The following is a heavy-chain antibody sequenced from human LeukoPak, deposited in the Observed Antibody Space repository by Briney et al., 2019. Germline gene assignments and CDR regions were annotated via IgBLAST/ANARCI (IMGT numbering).Heavy chain of an antibody. J-gene: IGHJ5*02. CDR2: IYNSGST. D-gene: IGHD5-24*01. CDR3: AKSWRPRRWPDSFDP. Sequence: SETLSLTCTVSGVSISSNYWSWSRQPPGKGLEGIGYIYNSGSTNHNPSLRSRVAISVDTSKNQFSLKLSSVTAADTAVYYCAKSWRPRRWPDSFDPWGQGTLVTVSS. CDR1: GVSISSNY. V-gene: IGHV4-59*01.